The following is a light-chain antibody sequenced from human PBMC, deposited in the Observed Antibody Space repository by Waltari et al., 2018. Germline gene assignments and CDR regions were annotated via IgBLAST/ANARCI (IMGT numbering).Light chain of an antibody. CDR3: QALGTGAWV. Sequence: SYELTQPPSVSVSPGQTASITCSGDILGNKYASWYQQKPGQSPLLVIYQDTKRPSEIPERFSGSNSASAATLTITGTQSVDEADYYCQALGTGAWVFGGGTKLTVL. CDR1: ILGNKY. CDR2: QDT. J-gene: IGLJ3*02. V-gene: IGLV3-1*01.